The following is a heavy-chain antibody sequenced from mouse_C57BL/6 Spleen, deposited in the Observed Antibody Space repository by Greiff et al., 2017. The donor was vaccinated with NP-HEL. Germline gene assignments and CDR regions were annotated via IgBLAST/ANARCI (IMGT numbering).Heavy chain of an antibody. CDR3: TRRGEYSPYYFDY. CDR1: GYTFTDYE. CDR2: IDPETGGT. J-gene: IGHJ2*01. D-gene: IGHD1-3*01. V-gene: IGHV1-15*01. Sequence: QVQLKESGAELVRPGASVTLSCKASGYTFTDYEMHWVKQTPVHGLEWIGAIDPETGGTAYNQKFKGKAILTADKSSSTAYMELRSLTSEDSAVYYCTRRGEYSPYYFDYWGQGTTLTVSS.